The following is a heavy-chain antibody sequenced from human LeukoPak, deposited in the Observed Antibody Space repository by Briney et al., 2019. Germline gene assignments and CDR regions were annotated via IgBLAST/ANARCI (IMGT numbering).Heavy chain of an antibody. CDR2: ISGTGGTT. CDR3: AKVQEMGTIRPPFQY. J-gene: IGHJ4*02. Sequence: PGGSLRLSCEASGFTFSSYAMSWVRQAPGKGLEWVSAISGTGGTTFYADSVKGRFTISRDNSKNTLYLQVNNLRAADTAVYYCAKVQEMGTIRPPFQYWGQGALVTVSS. CDR1: GFTFSSYA. D-gene: IGHD5-24*01. V-gene: IGHV3-23*01.